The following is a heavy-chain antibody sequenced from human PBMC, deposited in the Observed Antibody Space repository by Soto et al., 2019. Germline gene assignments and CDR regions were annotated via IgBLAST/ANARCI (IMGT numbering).Heavy chain of an antibody. Sequence: SETLSLTCTVSGGSISSGDYYWRWIRQHPGQGMEWIGYIFYTGSTYYNPSLNSRVTISLDRFKNQFSLKVTSMTAADTAVFYCAGARRSNGLGSWFDTWGQGTLVTVPS. CDR1: GGSISSGDYY. J-gene: IGHJ5*02. CDR2: IFYTGST. CDR3: AGARRSNGLGSWFDT. D-gene: IGHD5-18*01. V-gene: IGHV4-31*03.